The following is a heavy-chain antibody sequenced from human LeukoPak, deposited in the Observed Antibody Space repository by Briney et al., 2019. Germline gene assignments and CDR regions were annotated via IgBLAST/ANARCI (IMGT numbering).Heavy chain of an antibody. CDR1: GVSISSDF. Sequence: PSETLSLTCTVSGVSISSDFWSWIRQPPGKGLEWIGYIYNSETTNYNPSLKIRVHMSIDTYKNQFSLTLSSVTAADTAVYYCESHGGWPYDAFDIWGQGTMVTVSS. D-gene: IGHD4-23*01. J-gene: IGHJ3*02. V-gene: IGHV4-59*08. CDR3: ESHGGWPYDAFDI. CDR2: IYNSETT.